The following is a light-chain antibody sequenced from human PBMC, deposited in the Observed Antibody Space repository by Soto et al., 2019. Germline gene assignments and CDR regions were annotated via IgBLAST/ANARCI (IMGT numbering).Light chain of an antibody. CDR1: QGIGNY. Sequence: DIQMTQSPSSLSASVGDRVTITCRASQGIGNYLGWYQQKPGKGPKRLVYAISSLHSGVPSRFSGSRSGPDFTLTISSLQPEDFATYYCQQSYSSPPTFGQGTKVDIK. V-gene: IGKV1-39*01. J-gene: IGKJ1*01. CDR2: AIS. CDR3: QQSYSSPPT.